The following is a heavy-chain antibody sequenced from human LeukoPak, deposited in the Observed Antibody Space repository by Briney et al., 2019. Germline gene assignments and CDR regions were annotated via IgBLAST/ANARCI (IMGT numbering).Heavy chain of an antibody. D-gene: IGHD6-19*01. CDR1: GFSFSDYS. J-gene: IGHJ4*02. Sequence: PGGPLRLSCAASGFSFSDYSMIWVRQAPGKGLEWVAVISYDGSNKYYADSVKGRFTISRDNSKNTLYLQMNSLRAEDTAVYYCAKIRVAVDNFDYWGQGTLVTVSS. CDR2: ISYDGSNK. CDR3: AKIRVAVDNFDY. V-gene: IGHV3-30*18.